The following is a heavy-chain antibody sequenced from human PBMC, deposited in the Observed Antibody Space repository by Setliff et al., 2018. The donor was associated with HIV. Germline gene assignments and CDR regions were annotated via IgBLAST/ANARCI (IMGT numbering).Heavy chain of an antibody. V-gene: IGHV4-39*01. CDR3: ARFSMATRCFDY. CDR1: RGSSSSSNYY. J-gene: IGHJ4*02. CDR2: IYDSGST. D-gene: IGHD5-12*01. Sequence: SETLSLTCTVSRGSSSSSNYYWAWIRQPPGKGLEWIGSIYDSGSTYYNASLKSRVTLSIDTSQNQFSLKVTSVTAADTAVYYCARFSMATRCFDYWGQGTLVTVSS.